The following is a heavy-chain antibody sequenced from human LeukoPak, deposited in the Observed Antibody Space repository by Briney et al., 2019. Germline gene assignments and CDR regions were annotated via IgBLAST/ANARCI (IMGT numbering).Heavy chain of an antibody. CDR2: IYYSGST. D-gene: IGHD3-22*01. J-gene: IGHJ4*02. CDR1: GGSISSYY. CDR3: ARDTRAYDRSRYYSFDY. Sequence: SETLSLTCTVSGGSISSYYWSWIRQPPGKGLEWIGYIYYSGSTNYNSSLKSRVTISVDTSKNQFSLKLSSVTAADTAVYYCARDTRAYDRSRYYSFDYWGQGALVTVSS. V-gene: IGHV4-59*01.